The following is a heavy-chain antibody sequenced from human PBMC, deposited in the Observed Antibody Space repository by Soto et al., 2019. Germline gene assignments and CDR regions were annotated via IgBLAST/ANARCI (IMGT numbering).Heavy chain of an antibody. CDR1: GFTFRTYT. J-gene: IGHJ6*02. Sequence: EVQLVESGGGLVKPGGSLRLSCVASGFTFRTYTMNWVRQAPGKGLEWVSGIRGFSPYTFYAESVKGRFTISRDNAKNSLYLQMNILGVEDTAVYYCARDRGYDAHDYYYNAMDVWGQGTTVTVSS. V-gene: IGHV3-21*01. D-gene: IGHD2-15*01. CDR3: ARDRGYDAHDYYYNAMDV. CDR2: IRGFSPYT.